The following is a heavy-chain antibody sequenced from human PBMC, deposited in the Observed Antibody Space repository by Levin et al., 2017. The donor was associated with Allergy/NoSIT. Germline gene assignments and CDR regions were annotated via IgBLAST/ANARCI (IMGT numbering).Heavy chain of an antibody. V-gene: IGHV3-21*01. J-gene: IGHJ4*02. CDR3: ARDCSGGSCYTY. Sequence: GESLKISCAASGFTFSSYSMNWVRQAPGKGLEWVSSISSSSSYIYYADSVKGRFTISRDNAKNSLYLQMNSLRAEDTAVYYCARDCSGGSCYTYWGQGTLVTVSS. CDR1: GFTFSSYS. CDR2: ISSSSSYI. D-gene: IGHD2-15*01.